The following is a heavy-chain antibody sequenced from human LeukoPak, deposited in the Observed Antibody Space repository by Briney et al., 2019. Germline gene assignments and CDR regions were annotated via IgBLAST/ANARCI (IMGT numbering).Heavy chain of an antibody. J-gene: IGHJ4*02. D-gene: IGHD1-14*01. CDR2: INQDGSEK. CDR3: ARDATPPGLIFDS. Sequence: GGSLRLSCEASGFTFGSFWMNWVRQAPGKGLEWVASINQDGSEKSYVDSVKGRFTISRDNAKNSLFLQMNSLRAEDTAVYFCARDATPPGLIFDSWGQGTLVTVSS. V-gene: IGHV3-7*05. CDR1: GFTFGSFW.